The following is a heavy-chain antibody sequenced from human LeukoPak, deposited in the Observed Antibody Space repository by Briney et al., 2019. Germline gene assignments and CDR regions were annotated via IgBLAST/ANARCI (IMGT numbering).Heavy chain of an antibody. Sequence: GESLKISCKGSGYSFTSYWIGWVRQMPGKGLEWMGIIYPGDSDTRYSPSFQGQVTISADKSISTAYLQWSSLKASDTAMYYCARPGPNNGRGSYGSGSYLPFGYWGQGTLVTVSS. V-gene: IGHV5-51*01. CDR1: GYSFTSYW. D-gene: IGHD3-10*01. CDR3: ARPGPNNGRGSYGSGSYLPFGY. CDR2: IYPGDSDT. J-gene: IGHJ4*02.